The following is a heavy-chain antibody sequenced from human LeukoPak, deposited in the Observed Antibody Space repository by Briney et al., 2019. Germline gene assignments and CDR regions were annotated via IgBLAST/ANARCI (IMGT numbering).Heavy chain of an antibody. J-gene: IGHJ3*02. CDR1: GYIFSNYY. V-gene: IGHV1-46*01. CDR2: INPSDGST. Sequence: ASVKVSCKAPGYIFSNYYVHWVRQAPGQGLEWMGIINPSDGSTNYAQKFQGRVTMTRDKSTSTVYMELSSLRSEDTALYYCARGYLGGGFDIWGRGTMVTVSS. CDR3: ARGYLGGGFDI. D-gene: IGHD5-18*01.